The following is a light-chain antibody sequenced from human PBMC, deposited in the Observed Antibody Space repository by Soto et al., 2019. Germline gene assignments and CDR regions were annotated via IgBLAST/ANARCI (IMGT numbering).Light chain of an antibody. CDR2: HNN. CDR1: SSNIGAGYH. CDR3: DSYTSSRAYV. V-gene: IGLV1-40*01. J-gene: IGLJ1*01. Sequence: QSVLTQPPSVSGAPGQRVTISCTGSSSNIGAGYHVHWYQQLPGTAPKLLISHNNNRPSGVPDRFSGSKSDSSASLAITGLQAEDEADYYCDSYTSSRAYVFGIGTKVTVL.